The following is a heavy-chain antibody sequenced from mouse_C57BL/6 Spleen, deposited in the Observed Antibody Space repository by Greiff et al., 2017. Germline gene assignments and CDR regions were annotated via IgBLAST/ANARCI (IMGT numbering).Heavy chain of an antibody. CDR3: ARSRDSSGYEAWFAY. CDR2: IDPNSGGT. CDR1: GYTFTSYW. Sequence: QVQLKQPGAELVKPGASVKLSCKASGYTFTSYWMHWVKQRPGRGLEWIGRIDPNSGGTKYNEKFKSKATLTVDKPSSTAYMQLSSLTSEDSAVYYCARSRDSSGYEAWFAYWGQGTLVTVSA. D-gene: IGHD3-2*02. V-gene: IGHV1-72*01. J-gene: IGHJ3*01.